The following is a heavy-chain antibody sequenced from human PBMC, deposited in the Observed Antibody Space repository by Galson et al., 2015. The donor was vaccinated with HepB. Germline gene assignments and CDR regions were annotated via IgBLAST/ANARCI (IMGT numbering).Heavy chain of an antibody. CDR3: AKDGVADSGWYSDY. CDR2: ISSSGDLR. V-gene: IGHV3-23*01. Sequence: SLRLSCAAFGFTFSSYAMSWVRRAPGKGLQWLSIISSSGDLRRYADSVKGRFTISRDNSKSALYLQMNSLTADDTAVYYCAKDGVADSGWYSDYWGQGTLVTVSS. D-gene: IGHD6-19*01. CDR1: GFTFSSYA. J-gene: IGHJ4*02.